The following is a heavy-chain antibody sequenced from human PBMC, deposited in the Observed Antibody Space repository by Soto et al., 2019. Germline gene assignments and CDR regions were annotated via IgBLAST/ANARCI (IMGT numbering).Heavy chain of an antibody. V-gene: IGHV3-48*02. J-gene: IGHJ3*02. CDR3: GRALRQWLADAFDI. CDR2: ISTTSDTK. Sequence: ESGGGLVQPGGSLRLSCAASGFTFSSYSMNWVRQAPGKGLEWVSYISTTSDTKYYADSVKGRFTISRDNAKNSLYLQMNSLRDEDTAVYYCGRALRQWLADAFDIWGRGTMVTVSS. CDR1: GFTFSSYS. D-gene: IGHD6-19*01.